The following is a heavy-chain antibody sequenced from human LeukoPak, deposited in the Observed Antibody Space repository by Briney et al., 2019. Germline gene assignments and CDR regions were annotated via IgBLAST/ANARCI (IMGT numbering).Heavy chain of an antibody. CDR2: IIPIFGTA. D-gene: IGHD2-15*01. V-gene: IGHV1-69*01. J-gene: IGHJ4*02. CDR3: AAGVAAAHYDY. Sequence: ASVMVSCKASGGTFSTYAISWVRQAPGQGLEWMGGIIPIFGTANYAQKFQGRVTITADESTSTAYMELSSLRSEDTAVYYCAAGVAAAHYDYWGQGTLVTVSS. CDR1: GGTFSTYA.